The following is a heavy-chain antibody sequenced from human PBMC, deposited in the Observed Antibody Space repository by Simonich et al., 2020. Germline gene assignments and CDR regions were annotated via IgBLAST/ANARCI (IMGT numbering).Heavy chain of an antibody. J-gene: IGHJ3*02. CDR2: ISGSGGST. Sequence: GGGLVQPGGSLRLSCAASGFTFSSYAMSWVRQAPEKGLEWVSAISGSGGSTYSADAVKGRFNISRDNSKNTPYLQMNSLRAEDTAVYYCAKDLGERITMIVVVIDAFDIWGQGTMVTVSS. CDR3: AKDLGERITMIVVVIDAFDI. V-gene: IGHV3-23*01. CDR1: GFTFSSYA. D-gene: IGHD3-22*01.